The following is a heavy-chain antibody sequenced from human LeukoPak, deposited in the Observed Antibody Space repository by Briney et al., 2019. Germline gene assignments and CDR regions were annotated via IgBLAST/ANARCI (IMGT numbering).Heavy chain of an antibody. CDR3: ARVVPAGTGGYFDY. V-gene: IGHV3-48*03. Sequence: PGGSLRLSCAASGFTFSSYEMNWVRQAPGKGLEWVSYISSSGSTIYYADSVKGRFTISRDNAKHSLYLQMHSLRAEDTAVYYCARVVPAGTGGYFDYWGQGTLVTVSS. J-gene: IGHJ4*02. CDR2: ISSSGSTI. CDR1: GFTFSSYE. D-gene: IGHD2-2*01.